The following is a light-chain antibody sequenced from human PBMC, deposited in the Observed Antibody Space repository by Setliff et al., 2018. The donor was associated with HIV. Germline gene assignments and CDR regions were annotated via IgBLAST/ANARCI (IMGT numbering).Light chain of an antibody. Sequence: DIVVTQSPDFLAVSLGERATINRKSSQSVLYSSNNKNYLAWYQQKPGQPPRLLIYWASTRESGVPDRFSGSGSGTDFTLTVNNLQAEDVAIYYCQQYYPSPPITFGRGTRLEMK. J-gene: IGKJ5*01. CDR1: QSVLYSSNNKNY. CDR2: WAS. V-gene: IGKV4-1*01. CDR3: QQYYPSPPIT.